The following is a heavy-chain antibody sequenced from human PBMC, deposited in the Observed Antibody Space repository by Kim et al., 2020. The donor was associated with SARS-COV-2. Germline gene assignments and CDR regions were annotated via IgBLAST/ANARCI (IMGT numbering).Heavy chain of an antibody. CDR1: GYTFTSYA. CDR3: ARDSTPRGWWELLRPDY. D-gene: IGHD1-26*01. CDR2: INAGNGNT. Sequence: ASVKVSCKASGYTFTSYAMHWVRQAPGQRLEWMGWINAGNGNTKYSQKFQGRVTITRDTSASTAYMELSSLRSEDTAVYYCARDSTPRGWWELLRPDYWGQGTLVTVSS. J-gene: IGHJ4*02. V-gene: IGHV1-3*01.